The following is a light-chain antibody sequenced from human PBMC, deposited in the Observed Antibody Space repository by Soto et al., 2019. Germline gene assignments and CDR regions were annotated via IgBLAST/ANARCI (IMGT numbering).Light chain of an antibody. V-gene: IGLV2-14*01. Sequence: QSVLTQPAYVSGSPGQSITTSCTGTSSDVGGYNYVSWYQQHPGKAPQLMIYEVSNRPSGVSNRFSGSKSGNTASLTISGLQAEDEAEYYCSSYTTSSTLDVFGTGTKVTVL. CDR2: EVS. CDR1: SSDVGGYNY. J-gene: IGLJ1*01. CDR3: SSYTTSSTLDV.